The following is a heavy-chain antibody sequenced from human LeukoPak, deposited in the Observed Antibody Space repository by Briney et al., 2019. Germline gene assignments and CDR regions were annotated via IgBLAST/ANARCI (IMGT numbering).Heavy chain of an antibody. CDR1: GFTFSSYA. V-gene: IGHV3-23*01. CDR3: TTTARGYYFDY. Sequence: GRSLRLSCAASGFTFSSYAMSWVRQAPGKGLEWVSAISGSGGSTYYADSVKGRFTISRDNSKNTLYLQMNSLRAEDTAVYYCTTTARGYYFDYWGQGTLVTVSS. J-gene: IGHJ4*02. CDR2: ISGSGGST. D-gene: IGHD3-22*01.